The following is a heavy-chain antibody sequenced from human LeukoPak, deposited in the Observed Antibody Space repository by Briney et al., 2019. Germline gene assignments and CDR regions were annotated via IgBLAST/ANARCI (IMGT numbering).Heavy chain of an antibody. CDR1: GFTFSDYY. CDR2: ISSSSSYT. J-gene: IGHJ4*02. V-gene: IGHV3-11*06. CDR3: ARDPCSSTSCYGGSYYFDY. D-gene: IGHD2-2*01. Sequence: GGSLRLSCAAHGFTFSDYYMSWVRQAPGKGVEWVSYISSSSSYTNYADSVKGRFTISRDNAKNSLYLQMNSLRAEDTAVYYCARDPCSSTSCYGGSYYFDYWGQGTLVTVSS.